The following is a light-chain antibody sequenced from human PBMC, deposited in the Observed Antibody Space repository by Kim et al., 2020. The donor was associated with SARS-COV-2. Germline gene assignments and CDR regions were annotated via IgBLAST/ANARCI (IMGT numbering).Light chain of an antibody. Sequence: EVVLTQSPATLSLSPGERATLSCRASENVDIYVSWFQQKPGQPPRLLINDASNRATGIPPRFSGSGSGTDFTLTISSLEPEDFAVYYCQQRKRWPPLIFGGGTKVDIK. V-gene: IGKV3-11*01. CDR1: ENVDIY. CDR2: DAS. CDR3: QQRKRWPPLI. J-gene: IGKJ4*01.